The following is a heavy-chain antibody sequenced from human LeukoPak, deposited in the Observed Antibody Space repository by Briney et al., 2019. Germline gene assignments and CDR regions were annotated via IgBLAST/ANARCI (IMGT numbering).Heavy chain of an antibody. Sequence: KSSETLSLTCTVSGSSISSGSNYWGWIRQPPGKGLEWIGSIYYSGSTYYNPSLKSRVTISVDTSKNQLSLKLSSVTAADTAVYYCARQYYGDYAWGYWGQGTLVTVSS. V-gene: IGHV4-39*01. J-gene: IGHJ4*02. D-gene: IGHD4-17*01. CDR2: IYYSGST. CDR1: GSSISSGSNY. CDR3: ARQYYGDYAWGY.